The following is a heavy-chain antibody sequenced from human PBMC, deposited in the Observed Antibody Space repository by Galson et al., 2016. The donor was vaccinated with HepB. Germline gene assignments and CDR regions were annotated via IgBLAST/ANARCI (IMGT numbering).Heavy chain of an antibody. CDR1: GFTVSNNY. CDR2: IYSGGST. V-gene: IGHV3-53*01. Sequence: SLRLSCAASGFTVSNNYMRWVRQAPGKGLEWVSVIYSGGSTYYADSVKGRFTISRDNSENMVYLQMNSLRGEDTAVYYCAKIGNYAQWYFDLWGRGTLVTVSS. J-gene: IGHJ2*01. D-gene: IGHD4-11*01. CDR3: AKIGNYAQWYFDL.